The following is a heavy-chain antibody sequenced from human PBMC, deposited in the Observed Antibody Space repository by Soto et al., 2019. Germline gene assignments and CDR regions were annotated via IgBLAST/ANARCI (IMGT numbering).Heavy chain of an antibody. CDR1: GGTFSSYT. Sequence: QVQLVQSGAEVKKPGSSVTVSCKASGGTFSSYTISWVRQAPGQGLEWMGRIIPILGIANYAQKFQGRVTITADKSTSTAYMELSSLRSEDTAVYYCARVATVTTDGAFDIWGQGTMVTVSS. CDR3: ARVATVTTDGAFDI. CDR2: IIPILGIA. D-gene: IGHD4-17*01. V-gene: IGHV1-69*02. J-gene: IGHJ3*02.